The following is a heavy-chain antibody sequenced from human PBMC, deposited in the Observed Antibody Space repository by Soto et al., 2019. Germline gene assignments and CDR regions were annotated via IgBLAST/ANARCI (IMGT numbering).Heavy chain of an antibody. D-gene: IGHD3-22*01. V-gene: IGHV1-69*13. Sequence: SVQVSCKASGGTFSTYAISWVRQAPGQGLEWMGGIIPMFGTAKYAQKFQGRVTITADESTTTAYMELSSLGSDDTAVYYCARLPDYFTRSGYYYGVDYWGQGTLVTVSS. CDR3: ARLPDYFTRSGYYYGVDY. J-gene: IGHJ4*02. CDR2: IIPMFGTA. CDR1: GGTFSTYA.